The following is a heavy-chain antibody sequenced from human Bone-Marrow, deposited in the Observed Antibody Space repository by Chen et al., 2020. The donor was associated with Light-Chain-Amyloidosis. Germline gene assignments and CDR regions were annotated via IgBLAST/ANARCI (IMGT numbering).Heavy chain of an antibody. D-gene: IGHD2-2*02. V-gene: IGHV3-30*18. CDR1: GFTFSSYG. CDR2: ISYDGSNK. Sequence: QVQLVESGGGVVQPGRSLRLSCAASGFTFSSYGMHWVRQAPGKGLEWVAVISYDGSNKYYAESVKGRFTISRDNSKNTLYLQMNSRRAEDTAVYYCAKDLGVVPAAIGGMDVWGQGTTVTVSS. CDR3: AKDLGVVPAAIGGMDV. J-gene: IGHJ6*02.